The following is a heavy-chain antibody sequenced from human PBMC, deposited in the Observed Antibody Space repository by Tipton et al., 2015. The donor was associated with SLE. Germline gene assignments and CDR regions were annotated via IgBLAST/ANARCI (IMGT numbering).Heavy chain of an antibody. D-gene: IGHD6-19*01. J-gene: IGHJ1*01. CDR1: GGSISSYY. V-gene: IGHV4-59*12. CDR3: ASPYSSGWYRDSFQH. CDR2: IYYSGSI. Sequence: TLSLTCTVSGGSISSYYWSWIRQPPGKGLEWIGYIYYSGSINYNPSLKSRVTISVDTSKNQFSLKLSSVTAADTAVYYCASPYSSGWYRDSFQHWGQGTLVTVSS.